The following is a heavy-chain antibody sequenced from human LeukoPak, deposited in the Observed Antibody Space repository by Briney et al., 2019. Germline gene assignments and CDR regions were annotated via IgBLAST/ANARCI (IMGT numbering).Heavy chain of an antibody. CDR1: GYTFTGYY. J-gene: IGHJ4*02. Sequence: ASVKVSCKASGYTFTGYYMHWVRQAPGQGLEWMGWINPNSGGTNYAQKLQGRVTMTTDTSTSTAYMELRSLRSDDTAVYYCAREDRSGYYGVYWGQGTLVTVSS. CDR2: INPNSGGT. V-gene: IGHV1-2*02. D-gene: IGHD3-22*01. CDR3: AREDRSGYYGVY.